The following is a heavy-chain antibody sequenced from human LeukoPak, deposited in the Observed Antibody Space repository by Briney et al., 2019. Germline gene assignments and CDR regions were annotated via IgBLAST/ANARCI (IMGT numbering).Heavy chain of an antibody. Sequence: PGGSLRLSCAASGFTFSGSAMHWVRQASGKGLEWVGRIRSKANSYATAYAASVKGRFTISRDDSKNTAYLQMNSLKTEDTAVYYCAKDDAWLQYGNWGRGTLVTVSS. V-gene: IGHV3-73*01. CDR2: IRSKANSYAT. D-gene: IGHD5-24*01. CDR1: GFTFSGSA. J-gene: IGHJ4*02. CDR3: AKDDAWLQYGN.